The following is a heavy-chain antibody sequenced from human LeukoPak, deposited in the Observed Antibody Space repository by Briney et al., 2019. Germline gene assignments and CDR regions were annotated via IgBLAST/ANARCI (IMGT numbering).Heavy chain of an antibody. Sequence: GGSLRLSCAASGFTFSSYSMNWVRQAPGKGLEWVSSISTSGTYVHYADSVKGRFTISRDNAKNSLYLQMNSLRAEDTAVYYCAKGGPTVVTLFDYWGQGTLVTVSS. CDR1: GFTFSSYS. D-gene: IGHD4-23*01. V-gene: IGHV3-21*04. CDR3: AKGGPTVVTLFDY. J-gene: IGHJ4*02. CDR2: ISTSGTYV.